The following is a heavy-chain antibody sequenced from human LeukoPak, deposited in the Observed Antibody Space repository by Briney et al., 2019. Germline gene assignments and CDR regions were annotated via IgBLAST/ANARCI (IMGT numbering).Heavy chain of an antibody. J-gene: IGHJ4*02. CDR1: GDSVSSNNVA. D-gene: IGHD1-26*01. CDR2: TFYRSKRNF. Sequence: SQTLSLTCAISGDSVSSNNVAWNWIRQSPSRGLEWLGRTFYRSKRNFDYAGSVKRRITIYPDTSYNQFSLQCESVTPEDTAVYYCAQGWDLNSWGQGTLVTVSS. V-gene: IGHV6-1*01. CDR3: AQGWDLNS.